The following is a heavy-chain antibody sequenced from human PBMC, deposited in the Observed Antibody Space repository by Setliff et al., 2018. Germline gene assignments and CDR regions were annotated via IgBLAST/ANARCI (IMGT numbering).Heavy chain of an antibody. J-gene: IGHJ4*02. V-gene: IGHV3-7*01. CDR1: GFPFSTYW. Sequence: PGGSLRLSCAASGFPFSTYWLNWVRQAPGKGLEWVANIKQDGSEKYYVDSVKGRFTIARDNARNSLYLQIDSLRAEDTAVYYCVRDGAGAFDYWGQGALVTVSS. D-gene: IGHD1-26*01. CDR2: IKQDGSEK. CDR3: VRDGAGAFDY.